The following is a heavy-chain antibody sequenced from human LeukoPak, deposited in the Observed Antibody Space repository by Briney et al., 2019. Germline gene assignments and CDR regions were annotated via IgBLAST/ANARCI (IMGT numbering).Heavy chain of an antibody. D-gene: IGHD3-10*01. V-gene: IGHV4-59*12. J-gene: IGHJ4*02. CDR3: ARDRGSTWFDY. CDR2: IYYSGST. Sequence: GSLRLSCAASGFTFNSCAMSWIRQPPGKGLEWIGYIYYSGSTNYNPSLKSRVTISVDTSKNQFSLKLSSVTAADTAVYYCARDRGSTWFDYWGQGTLVTVSS. CDR1: GFTFNSCA.